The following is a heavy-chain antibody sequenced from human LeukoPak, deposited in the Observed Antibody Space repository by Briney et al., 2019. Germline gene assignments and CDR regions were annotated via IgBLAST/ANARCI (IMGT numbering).Heavy chain of an antibody. V-gene: IGHV3-11*01. D-gene: IGHD3-9*01. CDR3: ARATGHYDILTGYYNVGYFDY. J-gene: IGHJ4*02. CDR1: GFTFSDYY. Sequence: GGSLRLSCAASGFTFSDYYMSWIRQAPGKGLEGVSYISSSGSTIYYADSVKGRFTISRDNAKNSLYLQMNSLRAEDTAVYYCARATGHYDILTGYYNVGYFDYWGQGTLVTVSS. CDR2: ISSSGSTI.